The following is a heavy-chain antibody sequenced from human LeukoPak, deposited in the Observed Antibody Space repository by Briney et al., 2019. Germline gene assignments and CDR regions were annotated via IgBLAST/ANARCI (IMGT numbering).Heavy chain of an antibody. CDR1: GGSISNGGYY. CDR3: ARDTHGGRTWFDP. CDR2: IYYSGST. V-gene: IGHV4-31*03. J-gene: IGHJ5*02. D-gene: IGHD3-16*01. Sequence: SQTLSLTCTVSGGSISNGGYYWSWIRQHPGKGLEWIGYIYYSGSTYYNPSLKSRVTISVDTSKNQFSLKLSSVTAADTAVYYCARDTHGGRTWFDPWGQGTLVTVSS.